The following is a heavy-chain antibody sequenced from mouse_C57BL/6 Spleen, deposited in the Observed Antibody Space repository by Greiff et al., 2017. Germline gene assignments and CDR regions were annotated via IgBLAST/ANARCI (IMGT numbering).Heavy chain of an antibody. CDR1: GYALSSYW. J-gene: IGHJ4*01. V-gene: IGHV1-80*01. Sequence: QVQLQQSGAELVKPGASVKISCKASGYALSSYWLNWVKQRPGKGLEWIGQISPGDGASYYTGKFKGKATLTADKSSSTAYMQLSSLTSEDSAVYFCARGGAGDYAMDYWGQGTSVTVSS. CDR2: ISPGDGAS. CDR3: ARGGAGDYAMDY.